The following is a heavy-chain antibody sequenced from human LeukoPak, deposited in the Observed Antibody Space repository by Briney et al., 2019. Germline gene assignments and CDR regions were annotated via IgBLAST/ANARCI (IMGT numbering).Heavy chain of an antibody. CDR1: GGTFSSYA. V-gene: IGHV1-69*13. J-gene: IGHJ4*02. CDR3: ASQGAYYDSSGYYRY. CDR2: IIPIFGTA. D-gene: IGHD3-22*01. Sequence: GASVKVSCKASGGTFSSYAISWVRQAPGQGLEWMGGIIPIFGTANYAQKFQSRVTITADESTSTAYMELSSLRSEDTAVYYCASQGAYYDSSGYYRYWGQGTLVTVSS.